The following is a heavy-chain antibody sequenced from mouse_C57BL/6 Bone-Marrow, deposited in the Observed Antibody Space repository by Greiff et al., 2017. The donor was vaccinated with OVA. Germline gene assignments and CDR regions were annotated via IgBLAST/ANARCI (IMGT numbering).Heavy chain of an antibody. CDR2: IYPRSGNT. CDR1: GYTFTSYG. V-gene: IGHV1-81*01. J-gene: IGHJ3*01. CDR3: ASPNWAWFAY. D-gene: IGHD4-1*01. Sequence: QVQLQQSGAELARPGASVKLSCKASGYTFTSYGISWVKQSTGQGLEWIGEIYPRSGNTYYNEKFKGKATLTADKSSSTAYMELRSLTSEDSAVYFCASPNWAWFAYWGQGTLVTVSA.